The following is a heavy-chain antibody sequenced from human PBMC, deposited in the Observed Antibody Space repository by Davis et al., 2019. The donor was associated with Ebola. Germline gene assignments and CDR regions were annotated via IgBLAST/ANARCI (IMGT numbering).Heavy chain of an antibody. Sequence: GESLKISCAASGFTVSSNYMSWVRQAPGKGLEWVSVIYSGGSTYYADSVKGRFTISRDNSKNTLYLQMNSLRAEDTAVYYCAKDWGGYSSSPGYLDYWGQGTLVTVSS. CDR2: IYSGGST. CDR3: AKDWGGYSSSPGYLDY. CDR1: GFTVSSNY. D-gene: IGHD6-13*01. J-gene: IGHJ4*02. V-gene: IGHV3-66*02.